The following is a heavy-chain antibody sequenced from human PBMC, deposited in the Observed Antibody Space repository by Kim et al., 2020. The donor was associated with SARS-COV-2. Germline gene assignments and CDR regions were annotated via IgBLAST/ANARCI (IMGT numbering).Heavy chain of an antibody. CDR3: AKVGQQLTRPEFYFDY. V-gene: IGHV3-23*01. D-gene: IGHD6-13*01. Sequence: GGSLRLSCAASGFTFSSYAMSWVRQAPGKGLEWVSAISGSGGSTYYADSVKGRFTISRDNSKNTLYLQMNSLRAEDTAVYYCAKVGQQLTRPEFYFDYWGQGTLVTVSS. CDR1: GFTFSSYA. CDR2: ISGSGGST. J-gene: IGHJ4*02.